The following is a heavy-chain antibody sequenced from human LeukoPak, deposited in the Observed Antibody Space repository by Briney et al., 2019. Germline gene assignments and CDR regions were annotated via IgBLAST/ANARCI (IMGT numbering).Heavy chain of an antibody. CDR3: ARGEAAAAADWYFDL. V-gene: IGHV4-39*07. J-gene: IGHJ2*01. CDR2: IYYSGST. Sequence: KPSETLSLTCTVSGGSISSSSYYWGWIRQPPGKGLEWIGSIYYSGSTYYNPSLKSRVTISVDTSKNQFSLKLSSVTAADTAVYYRARGEAAAAADWYFDLWGRGTLVTVSS. D-gene: IGHD6-13*01. CDR1: GGSISSSSYY.